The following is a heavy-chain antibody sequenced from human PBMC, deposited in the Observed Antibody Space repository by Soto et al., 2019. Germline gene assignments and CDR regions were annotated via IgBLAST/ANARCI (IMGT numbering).Heavy chain of an antibody. Sequence: GGSLRLSCAASGFTFSSYSMNWVRQAPGKGLEWVSSISSSSSYIYYADSVKGRFTISRDNAKNSLYLQMNSLRAEDTAVYYCARVFGGPIAAASGHWGQGTLVTVSS. CDR2: ISSSSSYI. J-gene: IGHJ4*02. V-gene: IGHV3-21*01. CDR3: ARVFGGPIAAASGH. CDR1: GFTFSSYS. D-gene: IGHD6-13*01.